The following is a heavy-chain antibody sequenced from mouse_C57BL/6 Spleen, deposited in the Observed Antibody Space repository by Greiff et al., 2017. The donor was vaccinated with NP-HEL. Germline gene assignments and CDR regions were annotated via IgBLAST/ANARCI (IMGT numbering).Heavy chain of an antibody. Sequence: VQLQQSGAELVKPGASVKLSCTASGYTFTEYTMHWVRQGSGQGLEWIGWFYPGGGSIKYNEKFKDKATLTADKSSSIVYMELSRLTAEAAAVYCCARHECDDDCFAYWGQGTLVTVSA. CDR2: FYPGGGSI. CDR1: GYTFTEYT. V-gene: IGHV1-62-2*01. J-gene: IGHJ3*01. CDR3: ARHECDDDCFAY.